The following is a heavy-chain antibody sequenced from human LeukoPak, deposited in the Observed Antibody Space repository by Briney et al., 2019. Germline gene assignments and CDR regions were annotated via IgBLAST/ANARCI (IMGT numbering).Heavy chain of an antibody. D-gene: IGHD2-15*01. CDR2: ISGSGSYK. CDR3: ASDQGYCSSDSCPYGMDV. J-gene: IGHJ6*02. V-gene: IGHV3-21*01. Sequence: PGGSLRLSCAASGFIFSTYSMNWVRQAPGKGLEWVSSISGSGSYKHYADSVRGRFTISRDHAKNSLFLQMKSLRAEDTAVYSCASDQGYCSSDSCPYGMDVWGQGTTVTVSS. CDR1: GFIFSTYS.